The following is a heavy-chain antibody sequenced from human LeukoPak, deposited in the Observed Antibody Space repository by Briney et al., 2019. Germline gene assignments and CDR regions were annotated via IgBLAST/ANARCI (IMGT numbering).Heavy chain of an antibody. D-gene: IGHD5/OR15-5a*01. Sequence: SEALTLTCTVSNGSMRSYYWTWIRQPAGKGLEWVGRLFDARKVNYNPSLGGRVTMSMDTSKNQFSLRMTSVTAADTAVYYCTRGFQGVYDYWGQGALVIVSS. V-gene: IGHV4-4*07. CDR3: TRGFQGVYDY. CDR2: LFDARKV. J-gene: IGHJ4*02. CDR1: NGSMRSYY.